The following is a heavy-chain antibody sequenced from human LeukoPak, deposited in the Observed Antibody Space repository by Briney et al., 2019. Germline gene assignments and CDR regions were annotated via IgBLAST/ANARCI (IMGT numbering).Heavy chain of an antibody. CDR1: GGSINDFY. CDR2: IFYSGSA. J-gene: IGHJ6*02. CDR3: ARLRSGSTPPPPHYYYGLDV. V-gene: IGHV4-59*01. D-gene: IGHD1-26*01. Sequence: SETLSLTCTVSGGSINDFYWTWIRQPPGKGLEWIGYIFYSGSANSNPSLESRVTISVDTSKNQFSLKLSSVTAADTAAYYCARLRSGSTPPPPHYYYGLDVWGQGATVIVSS.